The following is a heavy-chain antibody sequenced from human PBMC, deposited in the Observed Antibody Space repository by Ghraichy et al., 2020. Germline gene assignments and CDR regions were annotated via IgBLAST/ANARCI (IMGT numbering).Heavy chain of an antibody. J-gene: IGHJ6*03. Sequence: SETLSLTCAVYGGSFSGYYWSWIRQPPGKRLEWIGEINHSGSTNYNPSLKSRVIISVDTSKNQFSLKLSSVTAADTAVYYCARILPFDWLNYYYYYYMDVWGKGTTVTVSS. V-gene: IGHV4-34*01. CDR2: INHSGST. CDR1: GGSFSGYY. D-gene: IGHD3-9*01. CDR3: ARILPFDWLNYYYYYYMDV.